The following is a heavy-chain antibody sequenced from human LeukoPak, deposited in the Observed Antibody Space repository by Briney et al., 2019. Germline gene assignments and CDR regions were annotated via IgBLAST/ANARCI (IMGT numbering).Heavy chain of an antibody. J-gene: IGHJ3*02. CDR1: GFTVSSNY. D-gene: IGHD3-22*01. Sequence: GGSLRLSCAASGFTVSSNYMSWVRQAPGKGLEWVSVIYSGGSTYYADSVKGRFTISRDNSKNTLYLQMNSLRAEDTAVYYCARYYYDSSGYPDAFDIWGQGTMVTVSS. V-gene: IGHV3-66*01. CDR3: ARYYYDSSGYPDAFDI. CDR2: IYSGGST.